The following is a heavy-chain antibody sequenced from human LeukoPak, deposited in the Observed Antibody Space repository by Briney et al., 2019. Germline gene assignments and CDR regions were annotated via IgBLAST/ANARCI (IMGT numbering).Heavy chain of an antibody. V-gene: IGHV4-38-2*02. J-gene: IGHJ2*01. D-gene: IGHD3-22*01. Sequence: SETLSLTCTVSGYSISIAFYWGWIRQPPGKGLEWIGSISHSGSTYYNPSLKSRVTISVDTSKNQFSLKLSSVTAADTAVYYCARGFDYYDSSGYLSNWYFDLWGRGTLVTVYS. CDR2: ISHSGST. CDR3: ARGFDYYDSSGYLSNWYFDL. CDR1: GYSISIAFY.